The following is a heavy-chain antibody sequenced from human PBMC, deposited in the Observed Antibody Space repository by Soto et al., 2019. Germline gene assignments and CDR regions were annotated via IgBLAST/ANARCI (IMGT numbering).Heavy chain of an antibody. V-gene: IGHV4-59*01. CDR2: IYYSGST. J-gene: IGHJ5*02. CDR3: AREGCSGGSCYQNWFDP. Sequence: SETLSLTCTVSGGSISSYYWSWIRQPPGKGLEWIGYIYYSGSTNYNPSLKSRVTISVDTSKNQFSLKLSSVTAADTAVYYCAREGCSGGSCYQNWFDPWGQGTLVTVSS. CDR1: GGSISSYY. D-gene: IGHD2-15*01.